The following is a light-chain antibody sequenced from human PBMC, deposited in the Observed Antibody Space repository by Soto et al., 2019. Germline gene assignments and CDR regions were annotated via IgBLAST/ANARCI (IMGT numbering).Light chain of an antibody. CDR3: SSYTTSSTVV. V-gene: IGLV2-14*03. J-gene: IGLJ2*01. CDR2: DVN. CDR1: SSDVGGYNY. Sequence: QSALTQPASVSGSPGQSITISCTGTSSDVGGYNYVSWYQQHPGKVPKLMIYDVNIRPSGVSNRFSGSKSGNTASLTISGLQAEDEADYYCSSYTTSSTVVFGGGTKLTAL.